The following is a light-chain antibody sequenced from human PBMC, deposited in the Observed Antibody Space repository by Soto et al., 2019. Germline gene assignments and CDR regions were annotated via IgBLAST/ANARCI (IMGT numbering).Light chain of an antibody. V-gene: IGKV3-15*01. CDR1: QSVSSN. J-gene: IGKJ3*01. Sequence: EIVMTQSPATLSVSPRERATLSCTASQSVSSNLAWYQQKPGQAPRLLIYGASTRATGIPARFSGSGSGTEFTLTISSLQSEDFAVYYCQQYNNWPPFTVGPGTKVDIK. CDR3: QQYNNWPPFT. CDR2: GAS.